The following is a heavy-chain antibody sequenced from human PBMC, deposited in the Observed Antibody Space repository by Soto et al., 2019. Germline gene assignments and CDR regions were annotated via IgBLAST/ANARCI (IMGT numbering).Heavy chain of an antibody. D-gene: IGHD3-3*01. CDR2: ISSSSSYI. V-gene: IGHV3-21*01. J-gene: IGHJ6*02. CDR1: GFTFSSYS. CDR3: ARGPFAKLYYYYGMDV. Sequence: GGSLRLSCAASGFTFSSYSMNWVRQAPGKGLEWVSSISSSSSYIYYADSVKGRFTISRDNAKNSLYLQMNSLRAEDTAVYYCARGPFAKLYYYYGMDVWGQGTKVTVSS.